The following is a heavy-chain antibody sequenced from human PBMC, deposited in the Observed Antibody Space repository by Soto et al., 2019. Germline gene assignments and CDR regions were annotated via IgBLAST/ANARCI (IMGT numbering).Heavy chain of an antibody. D-gene: IGHD3-3*01. CDR2: MNPNSGNT. CDR3: ARRNRGYYDFWSGPNYFDD. J-gene: IGHJ4*02. Sequence: ASVKVSCKASGYTFTSYDINWVRQATGQGLEWMGWMNPNSGNTGYAQKFQGRVTMTRNTSISTAYMELSSLRSEDTAVYYCARRNRGYYDFWSGPNYFDDWGQGPLVTVSS. CDR1: GYTFTSYD. V-gene: IGHV1-8*01.